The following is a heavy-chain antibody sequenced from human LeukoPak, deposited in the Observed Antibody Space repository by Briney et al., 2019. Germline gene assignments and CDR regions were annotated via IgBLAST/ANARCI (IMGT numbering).Heavy chain of an antibody. CDR3: ARDDSFQQFDL. CDR2: IKADGSQQ. V-gene: IGHV3-7*01. CDR1: GFRFSTSW. D-gene: IGHD5-24*01. Sequence: PGGSLRLSCVVSGFRFSTSWMAWVRQAPGKGLEWVANIKADGSQQNYIDSVKGRFTTSRDNAKNSLYLQMNSLRAEDTALYYCARDDSFQQFDLWGKGTTVTVSS. J-gene: IGHJ6*04.